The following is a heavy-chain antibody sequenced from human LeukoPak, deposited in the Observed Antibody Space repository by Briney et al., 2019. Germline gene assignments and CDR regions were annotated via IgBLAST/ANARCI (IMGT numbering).Heavy chain of an antibody. V-gene: IGHV1-2*02. CDR3: ARGRYRYSYDY. D-gene: IGHD1-26*01. CDR1: GYIFTDHF. Sequence: GASVTVSFKASGYIFTDHFFHWVRQATGRGLEWMGWIRPTDGAKKVAQKFQGRVTLTRDTSISTVYMEMSGLRFDGTAMYYCARGRYRYSYDYWGQGTLVTVSS. J-gene: IGHJ4*02. CDR2: IRPTDGAK.